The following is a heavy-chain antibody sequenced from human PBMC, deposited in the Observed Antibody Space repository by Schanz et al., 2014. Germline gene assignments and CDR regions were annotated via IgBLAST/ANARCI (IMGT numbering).Heavy chain of an antibody. J-gene: IGHJ4*02. CDR2: FIYIGGNT. Sequence: EVQLLESGGGLVQPGGSLRLSCAASGFTFTNYAMSWVRQAPGKGLEWVSFIYIGGNTYYADSVKGRFTISRDNAKNSVYLQMNGLRVEDTAVYYCVRERTNYGGNSYFFDHWGQGTLVTVSS. CDR1: GFTFTNYA. V-gene: IGHV3-23*01. D-gene: IGHD2-21*02. CDR3: VRERTNYGGNSYFFDH.